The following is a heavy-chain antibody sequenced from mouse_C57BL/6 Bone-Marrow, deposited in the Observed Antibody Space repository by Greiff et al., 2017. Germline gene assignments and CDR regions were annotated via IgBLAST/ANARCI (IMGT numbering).Heavy chain of an antibody. CDR3: ARRHYGSFYWYFDV. J-gene: IGHJ1*03. D-gene: IGHD1-1*01. CDR2: INPGSGGT. CDR1: GYAFTNYL. V-gene: IGHV1-54*01. Sequence: VQLQQSGAELVRPGTSVKVSCKASGYAFTNYLIEWVKQRPGQGLEWIGVINPGSGGTNYNEKFKGKATLTADKSSSTAYMQLSSLTSEDSAVYFCARRHYGSFYWYFDVWGTGTTVTVSS.